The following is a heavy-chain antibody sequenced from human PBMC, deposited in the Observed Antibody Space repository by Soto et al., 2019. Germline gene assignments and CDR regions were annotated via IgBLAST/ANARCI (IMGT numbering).Heavy chain of an antibody. D-gene: IGHD3-10*01. V-gene: IGHV4-31*03. J-gene: IGHJ3*02. CDR3: ARDVLLWFGRGAFDI. CDR1: GGSISSGGYY. Sequence: QVQLQESGPGLVKPSQTLSLTCTVSGGSISSGGYYWSWIRQHPGKGLEWIGYIYYSGSTYYNPSLKSRVTISVDTSKNQFSLKLSSVTAADTAVYYCARDVLLWFGRGAFDIWGQGTMVTVPS. CDR2: IYYSGST.